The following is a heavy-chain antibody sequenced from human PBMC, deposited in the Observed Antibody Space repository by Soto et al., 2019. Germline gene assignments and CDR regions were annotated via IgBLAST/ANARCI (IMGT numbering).Heavy chain of an antibody. Sequence: EVHLVQSGGGLVQPGGSLKLSCAASGFIFSGSAMHWVRQASGKGLEWVGHIGRKANNYATQYAASVEGRFTISRDESKTTTFLLMNSLKVEVTAVYFCVRQRLVVSPLDQWGQGTLVTVSS. CDR2: IGRKANNYAT. CDR1: GFIFSGSA. D-gene: IGHD6-19*01. CDR3: VRQRLVVSPLDQ. J-gene: IGHJ4*02. V-gene: IGHV3-73*02.